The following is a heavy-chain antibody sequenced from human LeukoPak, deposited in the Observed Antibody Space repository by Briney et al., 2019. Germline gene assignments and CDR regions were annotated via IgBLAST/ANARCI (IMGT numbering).Heavy chain of an antibody. CDR1: GYTFTSYG. V-gene: IGHV1-18*01. CDR3: ARVAWSTAMVTGEPDY. Sequence: GASVKVSCKASGYTFTSYGISWVRQAPGQGLEWMGWISAYNGNTKYAQNLQGRVTMTTDTSTSTAYMELRSLRSDDTAVYYCARVAWSTAMVTGEPDYWGQGTLVTVSS. CDR2: ISAYNGNT. J-gene: IGHJ4*02. D-gene: IGHD5-18*01.